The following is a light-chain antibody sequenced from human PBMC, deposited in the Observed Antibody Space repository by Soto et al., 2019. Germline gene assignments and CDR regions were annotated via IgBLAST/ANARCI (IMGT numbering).Light chain of an antibody. V-gene: IGLV2-14*01. CDR1: SSDVGGYNY. J-gene: IGLJ1*01. CDR3: SSYTGGNPSYV. Sequence: QSALTQPASVSGSPGQSITISCTGTSSDVGGYNYVSWYQQHPGKAPKFMIYEVSNRPSGVSSRFSGSKSGNTASLTISGLQAEDEADYYCSSYTGGNPSYVFGTGTKLTVL. CDR2: EVS.